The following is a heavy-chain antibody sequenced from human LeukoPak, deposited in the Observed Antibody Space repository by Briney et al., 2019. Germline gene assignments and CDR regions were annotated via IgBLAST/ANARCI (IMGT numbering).Heavy chain of an antibody. J-gene: IGHJ5*02. V-gene: IGHV3-33*01. CDR3: ARANPAYYYDFWSGYYTGGDNWFDP. CDR1: GFTFSSYG. Sequence: PGGSLRLSCAASGFTFSSYGMHWVRQAPGKGLEWVAVIWYDGSNKYYADSVKGRFTISRDNSKNTLYLQMNSLRAEDTAVYYCARANPAYYYDFWSGYYTGGDNWFDPWGQGTLVTVSS. D-gene: IGHD3-3*01. CDR2: IWYDGSNK.